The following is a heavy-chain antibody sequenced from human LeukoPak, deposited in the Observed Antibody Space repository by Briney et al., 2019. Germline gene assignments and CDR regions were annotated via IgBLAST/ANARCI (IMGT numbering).Heavy chain of an antibody. CDR2: IKQDGSEK. CDR1: GFTFSSYW. CDR3: ARLRYFDWLWVY. D-gene: IGHD3-9*01. Sequence: VGSLRLSCAASGFTFSSYWMSWVRQAPGKGLEWMANIKQDGSEKYYVDSVKGRFTISRDNAKNSLYLQMNSLRAEDTAAYYCARLRYFDWLWVYWGQGSLVTVSS. J-gene: IGHJ4*02. V-gene: IGHV3-7*01.